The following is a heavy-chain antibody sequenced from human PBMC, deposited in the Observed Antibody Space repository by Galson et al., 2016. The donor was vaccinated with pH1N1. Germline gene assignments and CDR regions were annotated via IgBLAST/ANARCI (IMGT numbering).Heavy chain of an antibody. CDR2: MNPNNGNA. J-gene: IGHJ2*01. CDR3: ARGPVYWYFDL. CDR1: GYTITSYD. V-gene: IGHV1-8*01. Sequence: SVKVSCKASGYTITSYDINWVRQATGQGLEWMGWMNPNNGNADYAPKFQGRVTLTRNASINTAYMELSSLTSEDTAVYYCARGPVYWYFDLWGRGTPVIVSS.